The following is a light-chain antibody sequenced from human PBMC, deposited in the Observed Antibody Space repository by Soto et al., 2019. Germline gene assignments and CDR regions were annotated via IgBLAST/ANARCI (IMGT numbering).Light chain of an antibody. CDR3: MQALQTPLT. CDR2: LGS. CDR1: QSLLHSNGYNS. V-gene: IGKV2-28*01. J-gene: IGKJ4*01. Sequence: DLVMTQSPLSLPVTPGEPASISCRSSQSLLHSNGYNSLDWYLQKPGQSPQLLIYLGSSRASGVPDRFSGSGSGTDFTLKISRVEAEDVGVYYCMQALQTPLTFGGGTKVEIK.